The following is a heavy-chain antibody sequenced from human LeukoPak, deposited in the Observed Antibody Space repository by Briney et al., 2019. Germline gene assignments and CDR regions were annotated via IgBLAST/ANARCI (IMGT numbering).Heavy chain of an antibody. CDR1: GGSISSSSYY. CDR2: MYYSGST. D-gene: IGHD6-19*01. J-gene: IGHJ5*02. Sequence: PSETLSLTCTVSGGSISSSSYYWGWIRQPPGKGLEWIGTMYYSGSTYYNPSLKSRVTISVGTSKNQFSLKLSSVTAADTAVYYCASIVSGSSDWYPHWFDPWGQGTLVTVSS. V-gene: IGHV4-39*07. CDR3: ASIVSGSSDWYPHWFDP.